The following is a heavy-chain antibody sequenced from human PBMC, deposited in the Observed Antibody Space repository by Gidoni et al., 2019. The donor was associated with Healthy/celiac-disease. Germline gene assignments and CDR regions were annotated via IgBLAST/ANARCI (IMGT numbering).Heavy chain of an antibody. Sequence: QVQLVESGGGVVQPGGSLRLSCAASGFPFSSYGMHWVRQAPGKGLEGVAVIWYDGSNKYYADSVKGRFTISRDNSKNTLYLQMNSLRAEDTAVYYCAREGRMISSGAAFDIWGQGTMVTVSS. CDR2: IWYDGSNK. CDR3: AREGRMISSGAAFDI. J-gene: IGHJ3*02. D-gene: IGHD3-22*01. CDR1: GFPFSSYG. V-gene: IGHV3-33*01.